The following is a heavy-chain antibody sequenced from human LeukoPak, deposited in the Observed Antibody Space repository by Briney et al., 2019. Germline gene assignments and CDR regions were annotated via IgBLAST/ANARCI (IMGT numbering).Heavy chain of an antibody. Sequence: GGSLRLSCAASGFTFSSYGMSWVRQAPGKGLEWVSGISGSGGKTDYADSVKGRFTISRDNSKNTLFLQMNSLRAEDTAVYYCATKVVTDAFDIWGQGTMVTVSS. V-gene: IGHV3-23*01. CDR3: ATKVVTDAFDI. J-gene: IGHJ3*02. CDR2: ISGSGGKT. D-gene: IGHD3-22*01. CDR1: GFTFSSYG.